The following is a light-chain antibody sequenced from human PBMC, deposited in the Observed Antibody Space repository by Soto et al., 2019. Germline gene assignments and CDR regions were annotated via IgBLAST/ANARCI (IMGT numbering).Light chain of an antibody. CDR2: DAS. CDR1: QSVSSY. J-gene: IGKJ5*01. Sequence: EIVLTQSPVTLSLSPGERATLSCRASQSVSSYLAWYQQKPGQAPRLLIYDASNRATGIPARFSGGGSGTDLTLTIDNLEPEDFATYYCQQRSNWPPITFGQGTRLEIK. CDR3: QQRSNWPPIT. V-gene: IGKV3-11*01.